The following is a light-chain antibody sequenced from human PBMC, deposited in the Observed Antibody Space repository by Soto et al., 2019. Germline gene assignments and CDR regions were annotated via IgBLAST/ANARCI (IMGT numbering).Light chain of an antibody. J-gene: IGKJ4*01. V-gene: IGKV3-15*01. CDR2: GAS. CDR1: RNINRK. Sequence: EIVMTQSPATLSVSPGEGATPSCRASRNINRKLAWYQQKPGQAPRLLISGASTRATGIPARFSGSGSGTEFTLTIGSLQSEDFAVYYCQQYYDYPPLIFGGGTKVEIK. CDR3: QQYYDYPPLI.